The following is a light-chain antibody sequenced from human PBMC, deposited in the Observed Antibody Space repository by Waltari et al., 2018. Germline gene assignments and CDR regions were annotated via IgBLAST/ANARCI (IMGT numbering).Light chain of an antibody. V-gene: IGLV1-47*01. J-gene: IGLJ2*01. CDR1: SSNIGSNY. CDR2: RNN. CDR3: AAWDGSLSGVV. Sequence: QSVLTQPPSASGTPGQRITISCSGSSSNIGSNYVYWYQQRPGTAPKLLIYRNNQRPSGVPDRFSGSKAGTSASLAISGLRSEDEADYYCAAWDGSLSGVVFGGGTKLTVL.